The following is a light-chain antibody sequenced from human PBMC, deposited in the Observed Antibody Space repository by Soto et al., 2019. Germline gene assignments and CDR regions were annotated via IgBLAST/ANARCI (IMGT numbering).Light chain of an antibody. CDR2: GAS. Sequence: EIVLTQSPGTLSSSPGERATLSCRVSQSVSTRYLAWSQQKPGQAPRLLINGASSRATDIPARFSGSRSGRDIALTISRLEPEDCAVYYCHKYGSSPALTFGGGKKVENK. CDR1: QSVSTRY. V-gene: IGKV3-20*01. J-gene: IGKJ4*01. CDR3: HKYGSSPALT.